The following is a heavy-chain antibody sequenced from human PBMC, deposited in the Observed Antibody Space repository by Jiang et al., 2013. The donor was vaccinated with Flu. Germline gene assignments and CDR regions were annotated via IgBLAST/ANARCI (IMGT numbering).Heavy chain of an antibody. V-gene: IGHV7-4-1*02. J-gene: IGHJ6*02. Sequence: TFTSYAMNWVRQDPWTRDLSGWDGSTPTLGTQRMPRASQDRFVFSLDTSVSTAYLQISSLKAGDTAVYYCARSYGDYHYYYGMDVWGQGTTVTVSS. CDR1: TFTSYA. D-gene: IGHD4-17*01. CDR2: STPTLGT. CDR3: ARSYGDYHYYYGMDV.